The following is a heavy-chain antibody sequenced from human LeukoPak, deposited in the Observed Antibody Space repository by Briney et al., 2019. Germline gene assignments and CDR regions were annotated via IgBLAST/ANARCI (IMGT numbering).Heavy chain of an antibody. D-gene: IGHD1-26*01. CDR1: GFTFSSYS. V-gene: IGHV3-48*01. CDR3: ARSQWELRPGDAFDI. CDR2: ISSSSSTI. Sequence: GGSLRLSCAASGFTFSSYSMNWVRQAPGKGLEWVSYISSSSSTIYYAGSVKGRFTISRDNAKNSLFLQMNSLRAEDTAVYYCARSQWELRPGDAFDIWGQGTMVTVSS. J-gene: IGHJ3*02.